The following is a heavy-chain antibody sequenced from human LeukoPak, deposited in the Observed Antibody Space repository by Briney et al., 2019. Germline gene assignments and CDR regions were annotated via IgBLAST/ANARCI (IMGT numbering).Heavy chain of an antibody. D-gene: IGHD2-21*02. CDR2: IGATGDT. Sequence: GSLRLSCAASGLTFSSYDMHWVRQAAGKGLEWVSSIGATGDTYYIDSVKGRSTISRDNSENTVYLQMNSLRAEDTAVYYCAKDSQWIQRPYCGGDCPTGLMDVWGQGTTVTVSS. J-gene: IGHJ6*02. V-gene: IGHV3-13*01. CDR1: GLTFSSYD. CDR3: AKDSQWIQRPYCGGDCPTGLMDV.